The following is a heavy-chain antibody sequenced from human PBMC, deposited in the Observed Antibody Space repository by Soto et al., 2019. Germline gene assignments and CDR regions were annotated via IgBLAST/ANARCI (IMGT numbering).Heavy chain of an antibody. CDR1: GGSVGSSSYY. Sequence: SETLSLTCTVSGGSVGSSSYYWTWIRQPPGKGLEWIGFIYYSGSTSYNPSLKGRVTISVDTAKNHFSPKMSSVTAADTAVYYCASTPTPYCCGGSCYSYRYYYYYGMDVWGQGTTVTVSS. J-gene: IGHJ6*02. V-gene: IGHV4-61*03. CDR2: IYYSGST. CDR3: ASTPTPYCCGGSCYSYRYYYYYGMDV. D-gene: IGHD2-15*01.